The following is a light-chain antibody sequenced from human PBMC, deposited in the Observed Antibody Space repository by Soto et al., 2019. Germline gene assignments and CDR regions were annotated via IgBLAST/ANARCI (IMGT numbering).Light chain of an antibody. J-gene: IGKJ2*01. CDR2: GAS. V-gene: IGKV3-20*01. CDR3: QQYGSSLYT. Sequence: EIVLTQSTGTLSLSPGERATLSCRASQSVKSSYLAWYQQKPGQAPRLLIYGASSRATGIPDRFSGSGSGTDVTLTISRLEPEDFAEYYCQQYGSSLYTFGQGTKLEIK. CDR1: QSVKSSY.